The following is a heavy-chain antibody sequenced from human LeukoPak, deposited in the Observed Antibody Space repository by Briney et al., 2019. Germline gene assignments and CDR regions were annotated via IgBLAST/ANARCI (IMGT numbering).Heavy chain of an antibody. CDR1: GGSISSSSYY. CDR2: IYYSGST. V-gene: IGHV4-39*01. J-gene: IGHJ5*02. D-gene: IGHD5-24*01. Sequence: SETLSLTCTVSGGSISSSSYYWGWIRQPPGKGLEWIGSIYYSGSTYYNPSLKSRVTISVDTSKNQFSLKLNSVTAADTAVYYCASRSSIEDWFDPWGQGTLVTVSS. CDR3: ASRSSIEDWFDP.